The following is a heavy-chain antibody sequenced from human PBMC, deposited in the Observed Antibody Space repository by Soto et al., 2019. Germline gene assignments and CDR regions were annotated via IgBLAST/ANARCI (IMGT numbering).Heavy chain of an antibody. CDR2: INPNSGDT. CDR1: GYTFTGYY. V-gene: IGHV1-2*02. Sequence: QVQLVQSGAEVKKPGASVKVSCKTSGYTFTGYYIHWVRQAPGQGLEWMALINPNSGDTNYGHKFQGRVNLTRDTSIYTVYMEVTSLRFDDTAVYYCAVAGLPFEYWGQGPLVPVFS. D-gene: IGHD6-13*01. CDR3: AVAGLPFEY. J-gene: IGHJ4*02.